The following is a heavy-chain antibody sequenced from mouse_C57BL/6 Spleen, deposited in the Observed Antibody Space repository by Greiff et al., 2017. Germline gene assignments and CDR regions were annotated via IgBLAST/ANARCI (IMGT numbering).Heavy chain of an antibody. CDR3: ALRGSSPYWYFDV. J-gene: IGHJ1*03. CDR1: GFTFSSYA. D-gene: IGHD1-1*01. Sequence: EVKLVESGGGLVKPGGSLKLSCAASGFTFSSYAMSWFRQTPEKRLEWVATISDGGSYTYYPDNVKGRFTIARDNAKNNLYLQMSHLKSEDTAMYYCALRGSSPYWYFDVWGTGTTVTVSS. CDR2: ISDGGSYT. V-gene: IGHV5-4*03.